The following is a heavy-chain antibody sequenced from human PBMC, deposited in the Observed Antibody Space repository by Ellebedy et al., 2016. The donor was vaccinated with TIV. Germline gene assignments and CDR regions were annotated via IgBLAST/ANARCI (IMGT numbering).Heavy chain of an antibody. D-gene: IGHD2-2*01. CDR2: FFCGGNT. CDR1: GGSISSSSYY. Sequence: MPSETLSLTCTVSGGSISSSSYYWGWIRQPPGKGLEWIGSFFCGGNTYYNPSLRSRVTISVDTSKTQFSLKVNSVTAADTAIYYCVSRPPPEVPAGPYDYWGQGTLVTVSS. V-gene: IGHV4-39*01. CDR3: VSRPPPEVPAGPYDY. J-gene: IGHJ4*02.